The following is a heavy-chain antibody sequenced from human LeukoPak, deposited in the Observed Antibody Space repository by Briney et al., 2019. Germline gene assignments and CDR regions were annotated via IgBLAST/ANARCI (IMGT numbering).Heavy chain of an antibody. V-gene: IGHV4-30-4*07. D-gene: IGHD3-22*01. Sequence: SETLSLTCVVSAGSISSGTYSWSWIRQPPGKGLEWIGYIYYSGSTSYNPSLKSRLSISVDTSKNQFSLKLSSVTTADTAVYYCARNQDDSSDYYYFDYWGQGTLVTVSS. J-gene: IGHJ4*02. CDR2: IYYSGST. CDR3: ARNQDDSSDYYYFDY. CDR1: AGSISSGTYS.